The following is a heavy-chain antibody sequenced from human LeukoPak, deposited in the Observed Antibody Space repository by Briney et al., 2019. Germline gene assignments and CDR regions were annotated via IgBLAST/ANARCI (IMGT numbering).Heavy chain of an antibody. Sequence: ASVKVSFKASGFTFTGYYIHLVRQAPGQGLELMGWINPNSGGTNYAQNFQGRVILTRDTSISTAYMELTRLRSDDTAVYYCARDLSSYGFYWGQGTLVTVSS. V-gene: IGHV1-2*02. D-gene: IGHD5-18*01. J-gene: IGHJ4*02. CDR1: GFTFTGYY. CDR3: ARDLSSYGFY. CDR2: INPNSGGT.